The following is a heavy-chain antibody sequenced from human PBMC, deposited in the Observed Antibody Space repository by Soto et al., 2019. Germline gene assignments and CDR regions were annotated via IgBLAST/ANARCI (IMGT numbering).Heavy chain of an antibody. J-gene: IGHJ5*02. CDR1: GYTFTSYA. CDR2: INAGNGNT. V-gene: IGHV1-3*01. D-gene: IGHD3-10*01. Sequence: ASVKVSCKASGYTFTSYAMHWVRQAPGQRLEWMGWINAGNGNTKYSQKFQGRVTITRDTSASTAYMKLSSLRSEDTAVYYCARGITMVRGVKPRHNWFDPWGQGTLVTVSS. CDR3: ARGITMVRGVKPRHNWFDP.